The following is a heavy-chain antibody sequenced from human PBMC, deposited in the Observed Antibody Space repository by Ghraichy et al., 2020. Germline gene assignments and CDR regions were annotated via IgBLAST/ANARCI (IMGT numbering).Heavy chain of an antibody. CDR3: ARDLRRSGYYYDSSGYSLGY. D-gene: IGHD3-22*01. J-gene: IGHJ4*02. V-gene: IGHV3-7*03. CDR1: GFTFSSYW. Sequence: GGSLRLSCAASGFTFSSYWMSWVRQAPGKGLEWVANIKQDGSEKYYVDSVKGRFTISRDNAKNSLYLQMNSLRAEDTAVYYCARDLRRSGYYYDSSGYSLGYWGQGTLVTVSS. CDR2: IKQDGSEK.